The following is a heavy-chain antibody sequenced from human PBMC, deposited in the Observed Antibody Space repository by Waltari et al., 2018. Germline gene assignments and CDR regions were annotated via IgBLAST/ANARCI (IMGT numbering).Heavy chain of an antibody. Sequence: QVQLVQSGAEVKKPGSSVKVSCKASGGTFSSYAISWVRQAPGQGLEWMVGVIPSFGTANYAQKFHGRVTITADKSTSTAYMELSSLRSEDTAVYYCARPSGSSPHGGFDYWGQGTLVTVSS. V-gene: IGHV1-69*14. J-gene: IGHJ4*02. D-gene: IGHD6-6*01. CDR2: VIPSFGTA. CDR3: ARPSGSSPHGGFDY. CDR1: GGTFSSYA.